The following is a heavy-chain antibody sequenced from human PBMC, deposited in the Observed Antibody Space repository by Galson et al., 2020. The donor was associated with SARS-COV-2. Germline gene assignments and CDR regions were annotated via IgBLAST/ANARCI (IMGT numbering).Heavy chain of an antibody. Sequence: SQTLSLTCTVSGGSITRTDYYWGWIRQPPGKGLEWIGSIYYSGSTYYNPSLKSRVTISVDTSKNQFSLKLSSVTVADTAIYYCATVSHVPYSSGWLDYWGQGTLVTVSS. CDR2: IYYSGST. D-gene: IGHD6-19*01. J-gene: IGHJ4*02. V-gene: IGHV4-39*01. CDR3: ATVSHVPYSSGWLDY. CDR1: GGSITRTDYY.